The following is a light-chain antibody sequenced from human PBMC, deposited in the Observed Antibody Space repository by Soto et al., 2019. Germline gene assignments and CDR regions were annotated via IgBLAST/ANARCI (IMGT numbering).Light chain of an antibody. J-gene: IGLJ1*01. V-gene: IGLV2-14*03. CDR3: NSYSRSSSV. CDR2: DVS. CDR1: NSDLTVYNI. Sequence: QSALTQPASVSGSPGQSITISCTGTNSDLTVYNIVSWYQHHPGKAPKLIIYDVSNRPSGVSNRFSGSKSGNTASLTISGLQAEDEADYYCNSYSRSSSVFGTGTKLTVL.